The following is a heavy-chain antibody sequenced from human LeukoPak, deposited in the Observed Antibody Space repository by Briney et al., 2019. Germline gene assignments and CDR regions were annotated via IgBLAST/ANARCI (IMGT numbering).Heavy chain of an antibody. CDR3: ARYHSGYDDY. Sequence: SETLSLTCTVSGGSVSISSYYWGWIRQPPGKGLEWIGSIYYSGSTFYNPFLKSRVTISVDTSKNQFSLKLSSVTAADTALYYCARYHSGYDDYWGQGTLVTVSS. J-gene: IGHJ4*02. CDR2: IYYSGST. D-gene: IGHD5-12*01. V-gene: IGHV4-39*07. CDR1: GGSVSISSYY.